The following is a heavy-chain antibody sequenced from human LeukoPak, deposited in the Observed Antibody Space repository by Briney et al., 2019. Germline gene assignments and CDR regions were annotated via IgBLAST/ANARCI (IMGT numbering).Heavy chain of an antibody. V-gene: IGHV3-66*04. CDR2: IYPNGNT. Sequence: GGSLRLSCAASGFTVSSNYMNWVRQAPGKGLEWVSMIYPNGNTFYTDSVKGRFTISRDNSKNTLDLQMNSLRAEDTAVYYCARRGQGYGSPFDYWGQGTLVTVSS. CDR3: ARRGQGYGSPFDY. D-gene: IGHD3-10*01. J-gene: IGHJ4*02. CDR1: GFTVSSNY.